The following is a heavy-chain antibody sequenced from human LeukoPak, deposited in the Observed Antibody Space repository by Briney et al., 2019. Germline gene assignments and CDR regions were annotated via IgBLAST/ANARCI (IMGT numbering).Heavy chain of an antibody. Sequence: SSETLSLTCAVSDESFSGYFWTWIRQPPGKGLEWIGECNHFGSTYYNPSLKSRVTISADTSKNQFSLNLRSVTAADTAVYYCATVSRANQWLLTEWAQGTLVTVSS. V-gene: IGHV4-34*01. CDR3: ATVSRANQWLLTE. CDR2: CNHFGST. CDR1: DESFSGYF. J-gene: IGHJ4*02. D-gene: IGHD6-19*01.